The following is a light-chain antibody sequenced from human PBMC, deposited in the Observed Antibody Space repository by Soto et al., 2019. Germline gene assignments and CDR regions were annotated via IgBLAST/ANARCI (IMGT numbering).Light chain of an antibody. CDR3: QQYNKWPMYT. J-gene: IGKJ2*01. V-gene: IGKV3-15*01. CDR2: GAS. Sequence: EIVMTQSPATVSVSPGETVTLSCRASQSVSSNLAWNQQKPGQAPRLLIYGASTRATGIAARFSGSGCGTEFTLTISSLQSEDFAVYYCQQYNKWPMYTFGQGTKLEIK. CDR1: QSVSSN.